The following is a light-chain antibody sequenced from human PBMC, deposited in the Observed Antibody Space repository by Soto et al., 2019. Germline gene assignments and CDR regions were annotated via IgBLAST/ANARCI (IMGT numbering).Light chain of an antibody. J-gene: IGKJ1*01. CDR3: QQFGSSSWT. V-gene: IGKV3-20*01. Sequence: ESVLTQSPGTLSLSPGEKATLSCRASQSVSSSYLAWYQQKPGQAPRLLIYGASSRATGIPDRFSGSGSGTDFTLTVSRLKPEDFAVYYCQQFGSSSWTFGQGTKVDIK. CDR1: QSVSSSY. CDR2: GAS.